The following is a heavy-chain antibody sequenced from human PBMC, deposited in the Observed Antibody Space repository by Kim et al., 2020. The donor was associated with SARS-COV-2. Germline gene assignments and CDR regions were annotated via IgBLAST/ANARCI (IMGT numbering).Heavy chain of an antibody. CDR3: ASYAVNGDYGSPDAFDI. D-gene: IGHD4-17*01. CDR2: IIPILGIA. V-gene: IGHV1-69*10. Sequence: SVKVSCKASGGTLSSYAISWVRQAPGQGLEWMGRIIPILGIANYAQKFQGRVTITADKSTSTAYMELSSLRSEDTAVYYCASYAVNGDYGSPDAFDIWGQGTMVTVSS. J-gene: IGHJ3*02. CDR1: GGTLSSYA.